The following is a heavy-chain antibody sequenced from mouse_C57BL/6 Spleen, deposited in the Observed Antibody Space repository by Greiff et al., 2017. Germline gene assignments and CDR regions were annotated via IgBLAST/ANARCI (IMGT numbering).Heavy chain of an antibody. Sequence: VQLQQSGAELVRPGASVTLSCKASGYTFTDYEMHWVKQTPVHGLEWIGAIDPETGGTAYNQKFKGKARLTADKSSSTAYMELRSLTSEDSAVYYCTRPMGFAYWGQGTLVTVSA. V-gene: IGHV1-15*01. J-gene: IGHJ3*01. CDR3: TRPMGFAY. CDR1: GYTFTDYE. CDR2: IDPETGGT.